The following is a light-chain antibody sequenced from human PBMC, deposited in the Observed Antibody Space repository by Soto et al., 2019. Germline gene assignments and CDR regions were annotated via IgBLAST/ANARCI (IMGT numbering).Light chain of an antibody. CDR2: AAS. V-gene: IGKV1-12*01. Sequence: DIQMTQSPSSVSASVGDRVTITCQSSQGISSWFACDQQKPGKAPKLLIYAASSLQSEVPSRFSGSRSRTDFTLTNSSMQSDDFATCSCQRANSFPHTFDQGTKLEIK. J-gene: IGKJ2*01. CDR1: QGISSW. CDR3: QRANSFPHT.